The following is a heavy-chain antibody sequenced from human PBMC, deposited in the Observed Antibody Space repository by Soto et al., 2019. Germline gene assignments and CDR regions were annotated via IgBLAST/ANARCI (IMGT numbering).Heavy chain of an antibody. CDR2: INHSGST. CDR1: GGSFSGYY. V-gene: IGHV4-34*01. Sequence: NPSETLSLTCAVYGGSFSGYYWSWIRQPPGKGLEWIGEINHSGSTNYNPSLESRVTISVDTSKNQFSLKLSSVTAADTAVYYCARGRAKGYWGQGTLVTVS. J-gene: IGHJ4*02. CDR3: ARGRAKGY.